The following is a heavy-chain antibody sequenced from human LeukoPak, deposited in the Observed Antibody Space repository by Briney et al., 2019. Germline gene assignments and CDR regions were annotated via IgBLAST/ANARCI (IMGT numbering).Heavy chain of an antibody. V-gene: IGHV3-30*02. CDR2: IRYDESNK. Sequence: QAGGSLRLSCVASGFTFSNYGMHWVRQAPGKGLDWVTFIRYDESNKYYADSVKGRFTISRDNSKNTLYLQMNSLRAEDTAVYYCAKARDYYYMDVWGKGTTVTVSS. CDR3: AKARDYYYMDV. CDR1: GFTFSNYG. J-gene: IGHJ6*03.